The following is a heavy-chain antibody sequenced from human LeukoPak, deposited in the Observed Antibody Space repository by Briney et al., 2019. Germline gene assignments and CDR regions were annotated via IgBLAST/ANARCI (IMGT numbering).Heavy chain of an antibody. Sequence: ASVKVSCKASGYTFTSYGISWVRQAPGQGLEWMGWISAYNGNTNYAQKLQGRVTMTTDTSTCTAYMELRSLRSDDTAVYYCARDGRSSFYNYYYYGMDVWGQGTTVTVSS. D-gene: IGHD6-13*01. CDR3: ARDGRSSFYNYYYYGMDV. CDR2: ISAYNGNT. CDR1: GYTFTSYG. J-gene: IGHJ6*02. V-gene: IGHV1-18*01.